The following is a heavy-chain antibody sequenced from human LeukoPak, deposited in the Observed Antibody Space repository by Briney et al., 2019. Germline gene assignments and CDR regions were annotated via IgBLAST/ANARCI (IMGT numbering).Heavy chain of an antibody. Sequence: GGPLRLSCAASGFTFSKYWMLWVRQAPGKGLESVSRINTDGTVTTYADSVKGRFTVSRDNADNTMFLQMNSVRDEDTAVYYCATKQWLAPPPDSWGQGTPVTVSS. CDR3: ATKQWLAPPPDS. D-gene: IGHD6-19*01. CDR2: INTDGTVT. V-gene: IGHV3-74*01. J-gene: IGHJ4*02. CDR1: GFTFSKYW.